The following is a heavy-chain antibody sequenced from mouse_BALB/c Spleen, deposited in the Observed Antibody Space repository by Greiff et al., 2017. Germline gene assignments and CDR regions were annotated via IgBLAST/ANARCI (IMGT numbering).Heavy chain of an antibody. D-gene: IGHD1-2*01. CDR1: GYSFTSYW. V-gene: IGHV1-5*01. Sequence: VHVKQSGTVLARPGASVKMSCKASGYSFTSYWMHWVKQRPGQGLEWIGAIYPGNSDTSYNQKFKGKAKLTAVTSASTAYMELSSLTNEDSAVYYCTRGGYGRWYFDVWGAGTTVTVSS. J-gene: IGHJ1*01. CDR2: IYPGNSDT. CDR3: TRGGYGRWYFDV.